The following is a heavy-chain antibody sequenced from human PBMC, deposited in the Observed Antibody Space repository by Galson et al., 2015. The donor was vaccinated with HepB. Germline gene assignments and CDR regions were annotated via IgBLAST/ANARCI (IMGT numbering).Heavy chain of an antibody. CDR1: GYTFTDFN. V-gene: IGHV1-8*01. CDR3: VTGGRGRGFDL. J-gene: IGHJ4*02. Sequence: SVKVSCKASGYTFTDFNVNWVRQSTGQGLEWMGWMNPNSGNTYYAQQFQDRVTMTRNTLISTAYMELSNLRPEDTAIYYCVTGGRGRGFDLWGQGTPVTVSS. CDR2: MNPNSGNT. D-gene: IGHD1-26*01.